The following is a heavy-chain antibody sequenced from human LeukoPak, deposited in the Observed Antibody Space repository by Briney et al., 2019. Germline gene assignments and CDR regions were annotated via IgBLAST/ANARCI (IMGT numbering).Heavy chain of an antibody. J-gene: IGHJ5*02. V-gene: IGHV3-21*01. D-gene: IGHD3-10*02. CDR2: ISNTGNHI. CDR1: GFTFDDYA. Sequence: GGSLRLSCAASGFTFDDYAMHWLRQAPGKGLEWVSSISNTGNHIYYADSVKGRFTISRDNSKNTVYLQMNSLRTDDTAVYYCGRETSFYYVHAFDPRGQGTLVIVSS. CDR3: GRETSFYYVHAFDP.